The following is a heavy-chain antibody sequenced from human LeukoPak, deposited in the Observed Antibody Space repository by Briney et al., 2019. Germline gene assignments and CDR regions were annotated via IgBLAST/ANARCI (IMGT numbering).Heavy chain of an antibody. V-gene: IGHV3-21*01. D-gene: IGHD3-22*01. CDR2: ISSSSSYI. CDR1: GFTFSSYS. Sequence: GGSLRLSCAASGFTFSSYSMNWVRQAPGKGLEWASSISSSSSYIYYADSVKGRFTISRDNAKNSLYPQMNSLRAEDTAVYYCAMQRILDYYDSSGYFDYWGQGTLVTVSS. CDR3: AMQRILDYYDSSGYFDY. J-gene: IGHJ4*02.